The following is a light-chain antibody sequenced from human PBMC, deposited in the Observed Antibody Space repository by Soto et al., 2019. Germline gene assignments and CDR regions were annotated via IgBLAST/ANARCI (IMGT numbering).Light chain of an antibody. CDR2: DAS. CDR3: QQYANLPIT. J-gene: IGKJ5*01. CDR1: QDINNY. V-gene: IGKV1-33*01. Sequence: DIQMTHSPSSLSASVGDRVTITFQASQDINNYLSWYQQNPGKAPKILIYDASNLETGVPSRFSGSGSGTDFTFTISSLQPEDIATYYCQQYANLPITFGQGTRLEIK.